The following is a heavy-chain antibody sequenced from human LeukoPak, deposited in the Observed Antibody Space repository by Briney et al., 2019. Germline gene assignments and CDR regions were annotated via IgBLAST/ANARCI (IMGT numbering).Heavy chain of an antibody. CDR1: GFTVSSNY. V-gene: IGHV3-53*01. CDR3: ARAGLYDFWSGYYGDAFDI. J-gene: IGHJ3*02. CDR2: IYSGGST. D-gene: IGHD3-3*01. Sequence: GSLRLSCAASGFTVSSNYMSWVRQAPGKGLEWVSVIYSGGSTYYADSVKGRFTISRDNSKNTLYLQMNSLRAEDTAVYYCARAGLYDFWSGYYGDAFDIWGQGTMVTVSS.